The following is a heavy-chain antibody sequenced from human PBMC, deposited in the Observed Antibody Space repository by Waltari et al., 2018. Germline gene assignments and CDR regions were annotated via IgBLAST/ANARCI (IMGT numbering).Heavy chain of an antibody. J-gene: IGHJ4*02. V-gene: IGHV3-43*01. CDR2: ISWDGGST. CDR3: AKDAYGGYSSGSLGY. CDR1: GFTFDDYT. Sequence: EVQLVESGGVVVQPGGSLRLSCAASGFTFDDYTMHWVRQAPGKGLEWVSLISWDGGSTYYADSVKGRFTISRDNSKNSLYLQMNSLRTEDTALYYCAKDAYGGYSSGSLGYWGQGTLVTVSS. D-gene: IGHD6-19*01.